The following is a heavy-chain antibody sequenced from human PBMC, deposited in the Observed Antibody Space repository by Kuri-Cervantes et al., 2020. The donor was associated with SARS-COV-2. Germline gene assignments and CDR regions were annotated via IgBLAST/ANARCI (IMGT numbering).Heavy chain of an antibody. J-gene: IGHJ4*02. V-gene: IGHV4-4*07. Sequence: SETLSLTCSVSEGSMRAHYYNWIRQTAAMGLEWIGRVYISGSTNYNPSLKGRVTMSVDTSKSQFSLELTSVTAADTAVYYCATEVGATNFDHWGQGILVTVSS. D-gene: IGHD1-26*01. CDR3: ATEVGATNFDH. CDR1: EGSMRAHY. CDR2: VYISGST.